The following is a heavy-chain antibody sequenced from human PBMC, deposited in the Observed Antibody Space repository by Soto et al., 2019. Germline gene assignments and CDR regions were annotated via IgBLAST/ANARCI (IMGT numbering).Heavy chain of an antibody. CDR2: IIPIFGTA. CDR3: ARAQDIVVVPAAPGGVYGMDV. D-gene: IGHD2-2*01. CDR1: GGTFSSYA. J-gene: IGHJ6*02. Sequence: QVQLVLSGAEVKKPGSSVKVSCKASGGTFSSYAISWVRQAPGQGLEWMGGIIPIFGTANYAQKFQGRVTITADESTSTAYMELSSLRSEDTAVYYCARAQDIVVVPAAPGGVYGMDVWGQGTTVTVSS. V-gene: IGHV1-69*01.